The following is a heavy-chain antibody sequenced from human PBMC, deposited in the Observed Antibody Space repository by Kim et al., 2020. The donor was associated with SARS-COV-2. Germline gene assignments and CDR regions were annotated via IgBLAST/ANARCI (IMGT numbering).Heavy chain of an antibody. CDR3: AKDDLGSMDH. D-gene: IGHD3-16*01. J-gene: IGHJ4*02. V-gene: IGHV3-30-3*02. Sequence: YAQYVRGRFTISRDNSLNTLYLQMESLKAEDTGLYYCAKDDLGSMDHWGQGTLVAVSS.